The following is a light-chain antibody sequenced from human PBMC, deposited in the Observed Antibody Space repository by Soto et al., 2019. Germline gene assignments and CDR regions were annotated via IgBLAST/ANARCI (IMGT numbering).Light chain of an antibody. J-gene: IGKJ1*01. Sequence: EVVMTQSPATVSVSPGERATLYCRASQSVSTNLAWYQQKPGQAPRLLIYGASGRATDIPARFSGSGSETEFSLTISSLQTPACSNSHCLQYGKWPETLGQGTKVEI. CDR3: LQYGKWPET. CDR1: QSVSTN. V-gene: IGKV3D-15*01. CDR2: GAS.